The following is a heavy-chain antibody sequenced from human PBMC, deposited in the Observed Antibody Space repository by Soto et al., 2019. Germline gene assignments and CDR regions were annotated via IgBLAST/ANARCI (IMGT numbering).Heavy chain of an antibody. J-gene: IGHJ6*02. CDR1: GYTFTGYY. CDR2: INPNSGGT. Sequence: ASLKVSCKASGYTFTGYYMHWVRQAPGQGLEWMGWINPNSGGTNYAQKFQGRVTMTRDTSISTAYMELSRLRSDDTAVYYCARDLGGEVFWSGSLYYYNGMAVWRQGTTVTVSS. CDR3: ARDLGGEVFWSGSLYYYNGMAV. D-gene: IGHD3-3*01. V-gene: IGHV1-2*02.